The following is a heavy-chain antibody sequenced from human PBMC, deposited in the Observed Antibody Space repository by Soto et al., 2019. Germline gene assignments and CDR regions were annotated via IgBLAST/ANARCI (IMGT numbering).Heavy chain of an antibody. J-gene: IGHJ4*02. Sequence: SETLSLTCTVSGGSISNYYWSWIRQPPGKGLEWIGYIHYSGNTKYNPSLKNRVTISADTSKNQFSLKLSSVTAADTAVYYCARGHYDFWSGYFATIDFWGQGTLVTVSS. CDR1: GGSISNYY. CDR2: IHYSGNT. D-gene: IGHD3-3*01. CDR3: ARGHYDFWSGYFATIDF. V-gene: IGHV4-59*08.